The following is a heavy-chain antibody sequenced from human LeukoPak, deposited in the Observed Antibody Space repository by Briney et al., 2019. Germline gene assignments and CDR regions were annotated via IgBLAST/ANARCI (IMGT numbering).Heavy chain of an antibody. CDR1: GFTFSNAW. D-gene: IGHD2-2*01. Sequence: GGSLRLSCAASGFTFSNAWMSWVRQAPGKGLEWVSAISGSGGSTYYADSVKGRFTISRDNSKNTLYLQMNSLRAEDTAVYYCAKLEYQLPGWFDYWGQGTLVTVSS. V-gene: IGHV3-23*01. J-gene: IGHJ4*02. CDR2: ISGSGGST. CDR3: AKLEYQLPGWFDY.